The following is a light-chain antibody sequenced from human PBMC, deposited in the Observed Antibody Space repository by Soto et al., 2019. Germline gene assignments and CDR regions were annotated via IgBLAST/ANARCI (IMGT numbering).Light chain of an antibody. J-gene: IGKJ4*01. CDR1: QSVSSNY. CDR2: RAS. CDR3: QQYGSSPLT. V-gene: IGKV3-20*01. Sequence: EIVLTHSPGTLSLSPGGRATLSFSSSQSVSSNYVAWYQQKPGQTPKVLIYRASSRATGIPDRFSGSGSGTDFTLTISRLEPEDFAMYYCQQYGSSPLTFGGGTKVDIK.